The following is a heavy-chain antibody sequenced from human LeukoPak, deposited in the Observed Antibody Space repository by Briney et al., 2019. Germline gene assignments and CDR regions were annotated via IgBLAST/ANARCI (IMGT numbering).Heavy chain of an antibody. V-gene: IGHV1-69*05. CDR2: IIPIFGTA. CDR3: ARDRWPPYYYYHYMDV. Sequence: SVKVSCKASGGTFSSYAISWVRQAPGQGLEWMGGIIPIFGTANYAQKFQGRVTITTDESTSTAYMELSSLRSEDTAVYYCARDRWPPYYYYHYMDVWGKGTTVTVSS. CDR1: GGTFSSYA. J-gene: IGHJ6*03. D-gene: IGHD4-23*01.